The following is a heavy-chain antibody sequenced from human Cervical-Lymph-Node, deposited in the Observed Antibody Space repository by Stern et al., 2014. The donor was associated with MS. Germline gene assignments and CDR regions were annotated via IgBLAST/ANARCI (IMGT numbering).Heavy chain of an antibody. D-gene: IGHD6-13*01. J-gene: IGHJ4*02. CDR2: IDPMFRTP. CDR3: ARDQGGIAAD. V-gene: IGHV1-69*01. CDR1: GDSFSTFT. Sequence: QVQLGQSGAEAKKPGSSVKVSCKASGDSFSTFTISWVRQAPGQGLEWMGGIDPMFRTPNYAQKFQGRVTITADESTSTAYMELSGLRSEDTATYFCARDQGGIAADWGQGTRVTVSS.